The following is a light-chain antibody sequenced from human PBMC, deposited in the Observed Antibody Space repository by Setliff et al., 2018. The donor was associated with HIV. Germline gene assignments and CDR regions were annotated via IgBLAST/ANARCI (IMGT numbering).Light chain of an antibody. CDR1: SSDVGSYKL. Sequence: QSALTQPAAVSGSPGQSITISCTGTSSDVGSYKLVSWYQQHPGKAPKVMIYEVTKRPSGVSNRFSGSKSANTASLTISGLQAEDEADYYCCSYAGSSTLSVFGTGTNVTVL. V-gene: IGLV2-23*02. CDR2: EVT. J-gene: IGLJ1*01. CDR3: CSYAGSSTLSV.